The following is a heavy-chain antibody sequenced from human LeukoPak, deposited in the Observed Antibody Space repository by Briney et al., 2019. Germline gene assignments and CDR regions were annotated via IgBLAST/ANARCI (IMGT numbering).Heavy chain of an antibody. J-gene: IGHJ1*01. CDR2: IKTDGSEK. CDR1: GFTFSNYW. D-gene: IGHD3-22*01. Sequence: PGGSLRLSFEGSGFTFSNYWMGWVRQAPGKGLQWVANIKTDGSEKYYVDSVKGRFTISRDNAKNSLYLPMNSLRAEDTAVYYCATYSSLNRREFQFWGQGTLLTVSS. CDR3: ATYSSLNRREFQF. V-gene: IGHV3-7*01.